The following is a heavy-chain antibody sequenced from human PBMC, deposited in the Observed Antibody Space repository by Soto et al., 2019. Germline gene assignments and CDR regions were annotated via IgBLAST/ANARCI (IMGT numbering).Heavy chain of an antibody. CDR3: ARDKITGLFDY. CDR1: GGSISSGCYS. CDR2: IYHSGST. J-gene: IGHJ4*02. D-gene: IGHD2-8*02. Sequence: SGTLSLTCAVSGGSISSGCYSWSWIRQPPGKGLEWIGYIYHSGSTYYNPSLKSRVTISVDRSKNQFSLKLSSVTAADTAVYYCARDKITGLFDYWGQGTLVTVSS. V-gene: IGHV4-30-2*01.